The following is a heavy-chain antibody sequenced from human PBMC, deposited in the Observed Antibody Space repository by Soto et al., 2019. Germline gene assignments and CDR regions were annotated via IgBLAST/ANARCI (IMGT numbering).Heavy chain of an antibody. J-gene: IGHJ5*02. D-gene: IGHD5-12*01. Sequence: PSETLSLTCAVYDGSFSCYYWSWIRQPPGKGLEWIGEINHSGSTNYNPSLKSRVTISVDTSKNQFSLKLSSVTAADTAVYYCARGSGMVATYNWFDPWGQGTLVTVSS. CDR2: INHSGST. CDR3: ARGSGMVATYNWFDP. V-gene: IGHV4-34*01. CDR1: DGSFSCYY.